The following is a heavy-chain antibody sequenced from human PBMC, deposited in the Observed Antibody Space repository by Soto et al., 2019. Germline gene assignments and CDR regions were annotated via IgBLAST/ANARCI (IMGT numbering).Heavy chain of an antibody. CDR3: AKDQGSSWYEIDY. J-gene: IGHJ4*02. Sequence: GGSLRLSCAASGVTFSNYAVTWVRKVPGKGLEWVSTISGSGGSTYYADSVKGRFTISRDNSKNTLYLQMNSLRAEDTAVYYCAKDQGSSWYEIDYWGQGTLVTVSS. D-gene: IGHD6-13*01. CDR2: ISGSGGST. CDR1: GVTFSNYA. V-gene: IGHV3-23*01.